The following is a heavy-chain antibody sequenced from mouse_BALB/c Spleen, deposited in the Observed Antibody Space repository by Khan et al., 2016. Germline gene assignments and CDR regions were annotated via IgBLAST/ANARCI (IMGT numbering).Heavy chain of an antibody. V-gene: IGHV3-2*02. CDR2: IRYSGST. J-gene: IGHJ1*01. Sequence: VQLKESGPGLVKPSQSLSLTCTVTDYSITSDYAWNWIRQFPGNKLEWMGYIRYSGSTTYNPSLKSRISITRDTSKNQFFLQLYSVTTEDTATXYCTRSPTATRYFDVWGAGTTVTVSS. CDR1: DYSITSDYA. CDR3: TRSPTATRYFDV. D-gene: IGHD1-2*01.